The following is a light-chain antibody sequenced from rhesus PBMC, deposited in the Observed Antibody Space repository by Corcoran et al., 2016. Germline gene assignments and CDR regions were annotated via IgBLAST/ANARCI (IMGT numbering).Light chain of an antibody. CDR2: AAS. Sequence: DIQMTQSPSSLSASVGDRVTITCRASQGVSTYLNWYQQNPGKTPKRLNYAASTLETGVPSRFSGSGSGREFTLTISSLQPEDFATYSCLQYVNDPWTFGQGTKVEVK. V-gene: IGKV1-43*02. J-gene: IGKJ1*01. CDR1: QGVSTY. CDR3: LQYVNDPWT.